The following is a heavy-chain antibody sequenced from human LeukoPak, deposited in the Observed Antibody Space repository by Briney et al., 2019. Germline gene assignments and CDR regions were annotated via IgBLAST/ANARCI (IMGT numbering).Heavy chain of an antibody. V-gene: IGHV1-18*01. D-gene: IGHD6-19*01. J-gene: IGHJ6*03. Sequence: ASVTVSCKASGYTFSTYGISWVRQAPGQGLEWMGWISAYSGNTNYAQKLQGRVTMTTDTSTSTAYMELTSLRSDDTAVYYCARYTSGRLNPGFYHSYMDVWGKGTTVTVSS. CDR1: GYTFSTYG. CDR3: ARYTSGRLNPGFYHSYMDV. CDR2: ISAYSGNT.